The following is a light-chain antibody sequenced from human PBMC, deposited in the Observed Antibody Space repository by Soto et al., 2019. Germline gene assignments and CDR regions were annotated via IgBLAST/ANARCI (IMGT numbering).Light chain of an antibody. V-gene: IGLV1-44*01. CDR1: SSNIGRNT. CDR2: SNN. CDR3: AAWDGSLNGWV. J-gene: IGLJ3*02. Sequence: QSVLTQPPSASGTPGQRVTISCSGSSSNIGRNTVNWYQQLPGTAPKLLIHSNNQRPSGVPDRFSGSKSGTSASLAISGPQSEDEADYYCAAWDGSLNGWVFGGGTKLTVL.